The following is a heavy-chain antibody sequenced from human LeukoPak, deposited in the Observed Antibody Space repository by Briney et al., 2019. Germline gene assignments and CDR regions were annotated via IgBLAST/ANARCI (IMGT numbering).Heavy chain of an antibody. CDR2: TYYRSKWYN. D-gene: IGHD3-16*01. Sequence: SQTLSLTCAISGDSFSSNFAAWNWLRQSPSRGLEWLGMTYYRSKWYNEYAISVESRITINPDTSKNQFSLQLNFVTPEDTAVYYCARESGDYVKFDYWGQGTLVTVSS. J-gene: IGHJ4*02. CDR1: GDSFSSNFAA. CDR3: ARESGDYVKFDY. V-gene: IGHV6-1*01.